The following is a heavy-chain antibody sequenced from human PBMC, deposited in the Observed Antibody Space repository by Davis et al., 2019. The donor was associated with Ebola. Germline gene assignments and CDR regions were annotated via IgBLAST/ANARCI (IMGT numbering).Heavy chain of an antibody. J-gene: IGHJ5*02. D-gene: IGHD3-3*01. CDR2: IYYSGST. Sequence: SETLSLTCTVSGGSVSSGSYYWSWIRQPPGKGLEWIGYIYYSGSTNYNPSLKSRVTISVDTSKNQFSLKLSSVTAADTAVYYCARAASLTIFGVVGNWFDPWGQGTLVTVSS. CDR1: GGSVSSGSYY. CDR3: ARAASLTIFGVVGNWFDP. V-gene: IGHV4-61*01.